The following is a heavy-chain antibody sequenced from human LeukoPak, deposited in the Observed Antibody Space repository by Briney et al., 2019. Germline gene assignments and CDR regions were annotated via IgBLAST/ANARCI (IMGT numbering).Heavy chain of an antibody. D-gene: IGHD2/OR15-2a*01. V-gene: IGHV4-59*01. CDR2: IYYSVST. Sequence: SSETLSLTCTVSGGSISSYYWSWIRQPPGKGLEWIGYIYYSVSTNYNPSLKSRVTISVDTSKNQFSLKLSSVTAADTAVYYCARGRMGIYGDWGQGNLVTVSS. CDR3: ARGRMGIYGD. CDR1: GGSISSYY. J-gene: IGHJ4*02.